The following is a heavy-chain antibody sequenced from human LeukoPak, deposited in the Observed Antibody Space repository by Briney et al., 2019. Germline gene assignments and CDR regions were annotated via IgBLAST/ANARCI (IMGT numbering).Heavy chain of an antibody. V-gene: IGHV1-3*01. CDR2: INAGNGNT. CDR3: ARSHEYCTNGVCSFDY. J-gene: IGHJ4*02. D-gene: IGHD2-8*01. Sequence: ASVKVSCKASGYTFTSYAMHWVRQAPGQRLEWMGWINAGNGNTKYSQKFQGRVTITRDTSASTAYMELSSLRSEDTAVYYCARSHEYCTNGVCSFDYWGQGTLVTVSS. CDR1: GYTFTSYA.